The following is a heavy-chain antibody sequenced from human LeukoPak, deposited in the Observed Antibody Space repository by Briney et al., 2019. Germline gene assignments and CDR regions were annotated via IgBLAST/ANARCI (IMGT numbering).Heavy chain of an antibody. Sequence: PGRSLRLSCAAYGVSFSSHGMHWVRQAPGKGLEWVAVIWYDGTNKYHADSVKGRFTISRDNSKNTLYLQMNSLRAEDTAVYYCASAVLFGEFKPHDYWGQRTLVTVSS. J-gene: IGHJ4*02. CDR3: ASAVLFGEFKPHDY. V-gene: IGHV3-30*19. D-gene: IGHD3-10*01. CDR2: IWYDGTNK. CDR1: GVSFSSHG.